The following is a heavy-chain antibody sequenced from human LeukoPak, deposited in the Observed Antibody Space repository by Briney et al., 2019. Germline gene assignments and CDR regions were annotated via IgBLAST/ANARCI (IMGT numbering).Heavy chain of an antibody. CDR2: IYYSGST. D-gene: IGHD6-6*01. CDR3: ARGYSSSSVGFDY. Sequence: ASETLFLTCTVSGGSISSYYWSWIRQPPGKGLEWIGYIYYSGSTNYNPSLKSRVTISVDTSKNQFSLKLSSVTAADTAVYYCARGYSSSSVGFDYWGQGTLVTVSS. CDR1: GGSISSYY. V-gene: IGHV4-59*01. J-gene: IGHJ4*02.